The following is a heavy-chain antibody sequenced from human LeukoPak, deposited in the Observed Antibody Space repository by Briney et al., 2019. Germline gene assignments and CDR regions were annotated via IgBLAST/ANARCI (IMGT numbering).Heavy chain of an antibody. CDR3: ARETPCGYDSSGYDDY. D-gene: IGHD3-22*01. J-gene: IGHJ4*02. CDR2: ISSSSSTI. Sequence: GGSLRLSCAASGFTFSSYSMNWVRQAPGKGLEWVSYISSSSSTIYYADSVKGRFTISRDNAKNSLYLQMNSLRAEDTAVYYCARETPCGYDSSGYDDYWGQGTLVTVSS. CDR1: GFTFSSYS. V-gene: IGHV3-48*01.